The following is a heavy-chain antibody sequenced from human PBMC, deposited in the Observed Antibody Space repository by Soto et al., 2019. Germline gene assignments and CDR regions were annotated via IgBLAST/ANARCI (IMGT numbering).Heavy chain of an antibody. Sequence: SETLSLTCTVSGGSISSYYWSWIRQPPGKGLEWIGYIYYSGSTNYNPSLKSRVTISVDTSKNQFSLKLSSVTAADAAVYYCARSPGVNSSSFRRWFDPWGQGTLVTVS. CDR3: ARSPGVNSSSFRRWFDP. V-gene: IGHV4-59*01. CDR1: GGSISSYY. D-gene: IGHD6-13*01. J-gene: IGHJ5*02. CDR2: IYYSGST.